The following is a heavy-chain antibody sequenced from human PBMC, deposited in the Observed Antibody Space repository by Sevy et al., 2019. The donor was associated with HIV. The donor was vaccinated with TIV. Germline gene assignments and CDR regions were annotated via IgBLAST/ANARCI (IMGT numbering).Heavy chain of an antibody. J-gene: IGHJ4*02. V-gene: IGHV4-4*02. CDR2: IYHSGST. CDR1: GGSISSNNW. D-gene: IGHD2-2*03. Sequence: SETLSLTCAVSGGSISSNNWWNWVRQTPGKGLEWIGEIYHSGSTNRNPSLKSRVTISVDKSKNQFSLKLSSVTAAHTAVYYCARGVGGYCSSTSCHVDYWGQGTLVTVSS. CDR3: ARGVGGYCSSTSCHVDY.